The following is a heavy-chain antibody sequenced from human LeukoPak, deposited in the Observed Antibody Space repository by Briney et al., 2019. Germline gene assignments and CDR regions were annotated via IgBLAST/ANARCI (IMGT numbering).Heavy chain of an antibody. J-gene: IGHJ4*02. D-gene: IGHD1-1*01. CDR2: IRYDGSNK. Sequence: GGSLRLSCAASGFTFSSYGMHWVRQAPGKGLEWVAFIRYDGSNKYYADSVKGRFTISRDNSKNTLYLQMNRLKAEDTAVYYCARERQLERLAFGKEGSAFDYWGRGTLVTVSS. CDR1: GFTFSSYG. V-gene: IGHV3-30*02. CDR3: ARERQLERLAFGKEGSAFDY.